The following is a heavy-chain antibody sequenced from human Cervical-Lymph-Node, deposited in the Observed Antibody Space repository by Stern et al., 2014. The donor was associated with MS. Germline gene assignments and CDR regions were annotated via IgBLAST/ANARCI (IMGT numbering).Heavy chain of an antibody. D-gene: IGHD3-22*01. CDR3: ARDSSGYDY. V-gene: IGHV3-7*01. J-gene: IGHJ4*02. Sequence: DQLVESGGGLVQPGESLILSCEASGFKLRNCWMSWVRQAPGKGLEWVAKLNEDGDDKYYGDPVKGQFTISRDNARNSLYLQMNRLRVDDTAVYYCARDSSGYDYWGRGALVTVSS. CDR1: GFKLRNCW. CDR2: LNEDGDDK.